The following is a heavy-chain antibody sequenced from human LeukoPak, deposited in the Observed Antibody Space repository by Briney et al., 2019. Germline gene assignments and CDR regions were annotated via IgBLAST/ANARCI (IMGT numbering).Heavy chain of an antibody. J-gene: IGHJ4*02. D-gene: IGHD1-20*01. CDR3: ASRDNWNQGDY. V-gene: IGHV3-66*01. Sequence: GGSLRLSCVPSGFTASSNYMTWVRQAPGRGLEWVSVMYSSGSTHYADAVKGRFTISRKNSKNTWYLQKNSLRAEDTAVYYCASRDNWNQGDYWGQGTLVTVSS. CDR2: MYSSGST. CDR1: GFTASSNY.